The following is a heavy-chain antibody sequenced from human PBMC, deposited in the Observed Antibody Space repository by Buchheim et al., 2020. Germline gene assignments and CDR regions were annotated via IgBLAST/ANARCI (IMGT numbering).Heavy chain of an antibody. CDR3: ARNDRSSEGYYYGSGSPFDY. CDR2: IYYSGST. J-gene: IGHJ4*02. Sequence: QVQLQESGPGLVKPSQTLSLTCTVSGGSISSGGYYWSWIRQHPGKGLEWIGYIYYSGSTYYNPSLKSRVTISVDTSKNQFSLKLSSVTAAHTAVYYCARNDRSSEGYYYGSGSPFDYWGQGTL. D-gene: IGHD3-10*01. V-gene: IGHV4-31*03. CDR1: GGSISSGGYY.